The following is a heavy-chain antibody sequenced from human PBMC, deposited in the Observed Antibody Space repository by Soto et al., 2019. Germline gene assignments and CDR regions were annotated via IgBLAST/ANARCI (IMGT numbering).Heavy chain of an antibody. V-gene: IGHV1-2*02. J-gene: IGHJ4*02. CDR1: GYTFTGYY. CDR3: ASGGEGYYDSSGYYPPDY. CDR2: INPNSGGT. D-gene: IGHD3-22*01. Sequence: GASVKVSCKASGYTFTGYYMHWVRQAPGQGLEWMGWINPNSGGTNYARKFQGRVTMTRDTSISTAYMELSRLRSDDTAVYYCASGGEGYYDSSGYYPPDYWGQGTLVTVSS.